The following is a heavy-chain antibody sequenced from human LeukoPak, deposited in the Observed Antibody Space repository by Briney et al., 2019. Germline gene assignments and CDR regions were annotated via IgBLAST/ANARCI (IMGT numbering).Heavy chain of an antibody. V-gene: IGHV1-46*01. CDR3: ARDSGGSYGQGAFDI. Sequence: ASVKVSCKASGYTFTSYDINWVRQAPGQGLEWMGIINPSGGSTSYAQKFQGRVTMTRDTSTSTVYMELSSLRSEDTAVYYCARDSGGSYGQGAFDIWGQGTMVTVSS. D-gene: IGHD1-26*01. J-gene: IGHJ3*02. CDR2: INPSGGST. CDR1: GYTFTSYD.